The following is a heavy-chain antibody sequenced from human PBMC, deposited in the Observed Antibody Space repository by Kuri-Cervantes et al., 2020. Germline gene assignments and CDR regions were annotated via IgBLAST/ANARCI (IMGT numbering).Heavy chain of an antibody. D-gene: IGHD6-13*01. CDR2: MSGGGST. CDR1: GFIFENFV. Sequence: GESLKISCVASGFIFENFVMTWVRQAPGKGLEWVSAMSGGGSTFYADSVKDRFTISRDNSKNTLYLQMNSLRADDTAVYYCAKTPQRAAAAGSGFDYWGQGTLVTVSS. CDR3: AKTPQRAAAAGSGFDY. V-gene: IGHV3-23*01. J-gene: IGHJ4*02.